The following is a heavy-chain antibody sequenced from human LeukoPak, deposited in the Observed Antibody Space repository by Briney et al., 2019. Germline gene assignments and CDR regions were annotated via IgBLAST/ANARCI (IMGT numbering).Heavy chain of an antibody. V-gene: IGHV3-21*01. CDR1: GFTFSSYA. Sequence: PGGSLRLSCAASGFTFSSYALSWVRQAPGKGLEWVSSISSSSYIYYADSVKGRFTISRDNSKNTLYLQMNSLRAEDTAVYYCARDRPGAKTPKKAYYGMDVRGQGTTVTVSS. CDR3: ARDRPGAKTPKKAYYGMDV. D-gene: IGHD1-26*01. J-gene: IGHJ6*02. CDR2: ISSSSYI.